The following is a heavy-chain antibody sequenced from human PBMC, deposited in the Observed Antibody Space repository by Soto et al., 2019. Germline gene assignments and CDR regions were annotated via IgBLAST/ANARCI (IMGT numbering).Heavy chain of an antibody. CDR3: AKMGCSSTSCYGYSYYYMEV. J-gene: IGHJ6*03. CDR2: ISGSGGNT. CDR1: GFSFSSYA. V-gene: IGHV3-23*01. Sequence: EVQLLESGGGLVQPGGSLRLSCAASGFSFSSYAMSWVRQAPGKGLEWVSGISGSGGNTYYADSVKGRFTISRDNPKNTLYLQMNSLRAEDTAVYYCAKMGCSSTSCYGYSYYYMEVWGKGTTVTVSS. D-gene: IGHD2-2*01.